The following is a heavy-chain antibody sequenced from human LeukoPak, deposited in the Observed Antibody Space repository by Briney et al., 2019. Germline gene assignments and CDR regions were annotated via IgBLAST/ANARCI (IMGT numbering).Heavy chain of an antibody. CDR3: AREDYDSTGYYVKF. CDR2: IYYSGST. J-gene: IGHJ4*02. V-gene: IGHV4-39*07. Sequence: SETLSLTCTVSGGSISSSSYYWGWIRQPPGKGLEWIGSIYYSGSTYYNPSLKSRLTISVDTPNNQFSLKLGSVTAADAAIYYCAREDYDSTGYYVKFWSQGTLVTASS. D-gene: IGHD3-22*01. CDR1: GGSISSSSYY.